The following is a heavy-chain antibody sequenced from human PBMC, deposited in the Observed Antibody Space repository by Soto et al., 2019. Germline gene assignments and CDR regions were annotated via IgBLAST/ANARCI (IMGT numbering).Heavy chain of an antibody. CDR3: ARRGIAVAGNKGQFDY. Sequence: PSETLSLTCTVSGGSISSSSYYWGWIRQPPGKGLEWIGSIYYSGSTYYNPSLKSRVTISVDTSKNQFSLKLSSVTAADTAVYYCARRGIAVAGNKGQFDYWGQGTLVTVSS. D-gene: IGHD6-19*01. J-gene: IGHJ4*02. CDR2: IYYSGST. V-gene: IGHV4-39*01. CDR1: GGSISSSSYY.